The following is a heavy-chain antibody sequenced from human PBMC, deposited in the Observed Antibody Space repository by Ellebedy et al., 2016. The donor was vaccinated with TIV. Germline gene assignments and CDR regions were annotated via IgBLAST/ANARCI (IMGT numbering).Heavy chain of an antibody. Sequence: MPSETLSLTCTVSGGSMSFYNWNWIRPPAGKGLEWIARIYPSGSTNYNPSLKRRVSLSADTSKNQVSLKLSSVTAADTAVYYCAREDKFWHDGNPPRALDYWGQGTLVTVSS. CDR1: GGSMSFYN. J-gene: IGHJ4*02. V-gene: IGHV4-4*07. CDR3: AREDKFWHDGNPPRALDY. CDR2: IYPSGST. D-gene: IGHD3-3*01.